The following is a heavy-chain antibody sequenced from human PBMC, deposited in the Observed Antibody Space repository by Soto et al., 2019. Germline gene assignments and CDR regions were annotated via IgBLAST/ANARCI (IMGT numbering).Heavy chain of an antibody. CDR3: AKDIGSSSPLVPDAFDI. CDR2: ISGSGGST. CDR1: GFTFSSYA. D-gene: IGHD6-6*01. Sequence: HPGGSLRLSCAASGFTFSSYAMSWVRQAPGKGLEWVSAISGSGGSTYYADSVKGRFTISRDNSKNTLYLQMNSLRAEDTAVYYCAKDIGSSSPLVPDAFDIWGQGTMVTVSS. J-gene: IGHJ3*02. V-gene: IGHV3-23*01.